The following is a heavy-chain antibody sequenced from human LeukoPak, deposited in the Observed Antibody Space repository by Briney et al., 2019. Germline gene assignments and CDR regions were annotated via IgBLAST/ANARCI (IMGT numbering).Heavy chain of an antibody. V-gene: IGHV5-51*01. CDR3: ARQYYDILTDPNYFDS. CDR1: GYSFSNYW. J-gene: IGHJ4*02. Sequence: TPGESLKISCKGSGYSFSNYWIGWVRQMPGKGLEWVGIILPGNSDTRYSPSFQGQVTMSADKSIGTAYLQWSSLKAADTAMYYCARQYYDILTDPNYFDSWGQGTLVTVSS. CDR2: ILPGNSDT. D-gene: IGHD3-9*01.